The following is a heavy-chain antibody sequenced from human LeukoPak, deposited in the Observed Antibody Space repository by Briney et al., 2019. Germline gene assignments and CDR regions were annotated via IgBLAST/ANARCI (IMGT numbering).Heavy chain of an antibody. V-gene: IGHV3-30*02. Sequence: GGSPRLSCGASGFDFSNNGMHWVRQAPGKGLEWVAFIRYDAANQYYADSVKGRSTISRDTSKNTLLLQMNSMRSEDTAIYHSGKGIAVSDSYFDYWGQGTLVTVSS. CDR2: IRYDAANQ. J-gene: IGHJ4*02. CDR3: GKGIAVSDSYFDY. D-gene: IGHD6-19*01. CDR1: GFDFSNNG.